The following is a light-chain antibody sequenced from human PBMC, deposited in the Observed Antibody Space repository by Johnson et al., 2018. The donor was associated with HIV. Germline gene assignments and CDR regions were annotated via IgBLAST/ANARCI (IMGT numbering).Light chain of an antibody. V-gene: IGLV1-51*01. J-gene: IGLJ1*01. Sequence: QSVLTQPPSVSAAPGQKVTISCSGSSSNIGNNYVSWYQQLPGTAPKLLIYDNNKRPSGIPDRFSGSKSGTSATLGITGLQTGDEADYYCGTWGSGLSGGLYLFGTGTKVTVL. CDR1: SSNIGNNY. CDR3: GTWGSGLSGGLYL. CDR2: DNN.